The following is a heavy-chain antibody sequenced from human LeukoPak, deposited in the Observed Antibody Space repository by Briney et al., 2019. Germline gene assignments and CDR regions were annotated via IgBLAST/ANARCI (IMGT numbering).Heavy chain of an antibody. Sequence: ASVKVSCKASGYTFSGYYMHWVRQAPGQGLEWMGWINPNSGGTNYAQKFQGRVTMTRDTSTTTVHMELSSLRSEDTAVYCARGPHRRTYDRDNWFDPWGQGTLVTVSS. CDR3: ARGPHRRTYDRDNWFDP. J-gene: IGHJ5*02. D-gene: IGHD3-3*01. CDR1: GYTFSGYY. CDR2: INPNSGGT. V-gene: IGHV1-2*02.